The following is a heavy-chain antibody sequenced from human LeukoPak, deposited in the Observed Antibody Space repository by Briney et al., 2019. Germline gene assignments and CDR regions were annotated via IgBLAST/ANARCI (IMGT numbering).Heavy chain of an antibody. D-gene: IGHD6-13*01. J-gene: IGHJ4*02. CDR1: GFTVSSYG. Sequence: PGASLRLSCAASGFTVSSYGTRSVRLAPGKGLGCLAVISYDGRNEYYADSVTGRSSISTDHTTNTLYLQMNSRRAEDTAVYYCAKDQRRTREGSSWYVLDYWGQGTLVTVSS. CDR2: ISYDGRNE. CDR3: AKDQRRTREGSSWYVLDY. V-gene: IGHV3-30*18.